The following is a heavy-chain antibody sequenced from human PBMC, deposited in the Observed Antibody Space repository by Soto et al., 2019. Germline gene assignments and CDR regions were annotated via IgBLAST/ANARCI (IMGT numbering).Heavy chain of an antibody. Sequence: QVQLVESGGGLVKPGGSLRLSCSASGFTFSDYYMTWIRQAPGKGLEWVSYISSTSSHTNYADSVEGRFTISRDNAKNSPYLQMNSLRAEDTAVYYCARAASELDYWGQGTLVTVSP. CDR1: GFTFSDYY. J-gene: IGHJ4*02. D-gene: IGHD5-18*01. CDR3: ARAASELDY. V-gene: IGHV3-11*06. CDR2: ISSTSSHT.